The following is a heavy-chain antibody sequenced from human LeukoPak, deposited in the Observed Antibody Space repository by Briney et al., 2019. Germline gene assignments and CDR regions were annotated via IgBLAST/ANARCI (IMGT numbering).Heavy chain of an antibody. D-gene: IGHD4-11*01. CDR3: ARYSNPPYYYYYMDV. V-gene: IGHV4-39*01. Sequence: PSETLSLTCTVSGGSISSSSYYWGWIRQPPGKGLEWIGSIYYSGSTYYNPSLKSRVTISVDTSKNQFSLKLSSVTAADTAVYYCARYSNPPYYYYYMDVWGKGTTVTVSS. CDR1: GGSISSSSYY. J-gene: IGHJ6*03. CDR2: IYYSGST.